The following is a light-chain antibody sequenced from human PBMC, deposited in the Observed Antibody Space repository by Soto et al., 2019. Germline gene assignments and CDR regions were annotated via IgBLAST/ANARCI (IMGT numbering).Light chain of an antibody. V-gene: IGKV1-9*01. Sequence: IQLTQSPSSLSASVGDRVTITCRASQGISSYLAWYQQKPGKAPKLLIYVASTLHTGVPSRFSDSGSGAHFTLTISSLQPEDFATYYCQQLNSYPYTFGQGTKLEIK. J-gene: IGKJ2*01. CDR1: QGISSY. CDR3: QQLNSYPYT. CDR2: VAS.